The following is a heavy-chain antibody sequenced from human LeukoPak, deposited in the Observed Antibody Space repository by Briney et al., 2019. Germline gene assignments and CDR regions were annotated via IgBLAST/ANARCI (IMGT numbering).Heavy chain of an antibody. V-gene: IGHV5-51*01. CDR2: VYPGDSDT. CDR1: GYTFSSYW. CDR3: ARPAAAGISEYFQH. Sequence: GESLKISCKGSGYTFSSYWIGWVRQMPGKGLEWMGIVYPGDSDTRYSPSFQGQVTFSADKSISTAYLQWSSLKASDTAMYYCARPAAAGISEYFQHWGQGTLVTVSS. D-gene: IGHD6-13*01. J-gene: IGHJ1*01.